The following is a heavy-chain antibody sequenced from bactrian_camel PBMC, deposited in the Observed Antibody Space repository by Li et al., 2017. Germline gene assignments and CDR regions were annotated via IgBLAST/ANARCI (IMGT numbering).Heavy chain of an antibody. J-gene: IGHJ4*01. CDR3: AVTPLFVSNSGTGTLCCGPGRGYEYLY. Sequence: HVQLVESGGGSVQPGGSLRLSCATSGYAVRHDCMGWFRQTPGKEREGVAAIDNDGTTSYAESVKGRFTITQDKGTVYLQMDTLKSEDTAMYYCAVTPLFVSNSGTGTLCCGPGRGYEYLYWGQGTQVTVS. V-gene: IGHV3S53*01. D-gene: IGHD4*01. CDR2: IDNDGTT. CDR1: GYAVRHDC.